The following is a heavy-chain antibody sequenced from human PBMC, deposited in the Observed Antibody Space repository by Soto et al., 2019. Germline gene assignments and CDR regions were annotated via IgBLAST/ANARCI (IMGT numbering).Heavy chain of an antibody. CDR3: ARQDSSGYYNDY. Sequence: PSETLSLTCTVPGGSISSGGYYWSWIRQHPGKGLEWIGYIYYSGSTYYNPSLKSRVTISVDTSKNQFSLKLSSVTAADTAVYYCARQDSSGYYNDYWGQGTLVTVSS. CDR1: GGSISSGGYY. CDR2: IYYSGST. D-gene: IGHD3-22*01. V-gene: IGHV4-31*03. J-gene: IGHJ4*02.